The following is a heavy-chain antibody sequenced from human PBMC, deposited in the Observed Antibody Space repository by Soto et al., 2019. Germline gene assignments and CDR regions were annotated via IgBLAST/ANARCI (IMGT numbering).Heavy chain of an antibody. D-gene: IGHD5-18*01. CDR3: ALDPARRYNSGQGLDY. J-gene: IGHJ4*02. Sequence: QVQLVQSGAEVKKPGASVKVSCKASGYTFTSYGISWVRQAPGQGLEWVGWISTFYDNTNYAQNLSVRVTMTTDTSTGTAYRKLRSLRSNDTSIYFCALDPARRYNSGQGLDYRGQRTLYTFCS. CDR2: ISTFYDNT. CDR1: GYTFTSYG. V-gene: IGHV1-18*04.